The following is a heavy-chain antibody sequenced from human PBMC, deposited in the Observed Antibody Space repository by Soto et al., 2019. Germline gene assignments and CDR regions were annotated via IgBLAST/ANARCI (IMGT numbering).Heavy chain of an antibody. CDR3: ARDRRPVVPAAAYYYYYGTDV. V-gene: IGHV1-2*04. J-gene: IGHJ6*04. Sequence: ASVKVSCKASGYAFTGYYMHWVRQAPGQGLEWMGWINPNSGGTNYAQKFQGWVTMTRDTSISTAYMELSRLRSDDTAVYYCARDRRPVVPAAAYYYYYGTDVWGKGTMVTVSS. CDR1: GYAFTGYY. CDR2: INPNSGGT. D-gene: IGHD2-2*01.